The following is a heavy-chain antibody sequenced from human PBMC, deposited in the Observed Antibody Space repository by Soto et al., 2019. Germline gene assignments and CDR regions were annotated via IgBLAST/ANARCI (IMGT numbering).Heavy chain of an antibody. CDR1: GGSISNYY. D-gene: IGHD2-2*01. CDR3: ARVPVVPASKSGGWFDP. Sequence: SETLSLTCTVSGGSISNYYGSWIRQPPGKGLEWIGYIYYSGSTNYNPSLKSRVTISVDTSKNQFSLKLSSVAAADTAVYYCARVPVVPASKSGGWFDPWGQGTPVTVSS. CDR2: IYYSGST. V-gene: IGHV4-59*08. J-gene: IGHJ5*02.